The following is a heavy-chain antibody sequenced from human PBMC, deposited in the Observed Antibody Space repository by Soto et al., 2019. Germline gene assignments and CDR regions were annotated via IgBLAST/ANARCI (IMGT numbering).Heavy chain of an antibody. CDR1: GGSISSGNYS. CDR3: ARAFLPYSYDSIYFGGWFEP. D-gene: IGHD3-22*01. J-gene: IGHJ5*02. CDR2: IYSSGRT. Sequence: PSQTLSLTCTVSGGSISSGNYSWSWIRHPPGPGLEWIGYIYSSGRTYFNPSLKSRLTISIDPSKDHLSLKLSCVTAADTAVYYCARAFLPYSYDSIYFGGWFEPWGQGTLVIFSS. V-gene: IGHV4-30-4*01.